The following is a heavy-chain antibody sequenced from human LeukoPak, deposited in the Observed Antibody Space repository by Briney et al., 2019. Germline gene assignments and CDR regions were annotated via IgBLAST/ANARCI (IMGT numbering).Heavy chain of an antibody. Sequence: SETLSLTCAVYGDSFSGYYWSWIRQPPGKGLEWLAEINHRGTTHYNPSLKSRVNISADTSKNQFSLHLDPVTAADTAVYYCARSWAGMYYPFYYFDYWGQGTLVSVSS. D-gene: IGHD1-26*01. CDR3: ARSWAGMYYPFYYFDY. CDR2: INHRGTT. V-gene: IGHV4-34*01. J-gene: IGHJ4*02. CDR1: GDSFSGYY.